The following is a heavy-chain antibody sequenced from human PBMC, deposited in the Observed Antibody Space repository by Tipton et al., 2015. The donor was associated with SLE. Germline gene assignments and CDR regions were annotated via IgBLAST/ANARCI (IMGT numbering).Heavy chain of an antibody. J-gene: IGHJ5*01. D-gene: IGHD4-11*01. CDR3: ATYSGWFHT. CDR1: GGSVNSGLYY. Sequence: TLSLTCTVSGGSVNSGLYYWSLVRQPAGEGLAWIGRIYSSGSPNYNPSLKSRVSISLDTSKNQFSLKLNSVTAADTAVYYCATYSGWFHTWGHGALVTVSS. V-gene: IGHV4-61*02. CDR2: IYSSGSP.